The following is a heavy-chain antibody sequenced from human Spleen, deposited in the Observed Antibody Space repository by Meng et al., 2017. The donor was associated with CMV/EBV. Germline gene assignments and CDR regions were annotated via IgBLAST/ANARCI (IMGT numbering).Heavy chain of an antibody. J-gene: IGHJ6*02. CDR2: ISSSSSTI. Sequence: GESLKISCAASGFTFSSYSMNWVRQAPGKGLEWVSYISSSSSTIYYADSVKGRFTISRDNAKNSLYLQMNSLRAEDTAVYYCARDAESYYDYHYGMDVWGQGTTVTVSS. CDR3: ARDAESYYDYHYGMDV. D-gene: IGHD1-26*01. CDR1: GFTFSSYS. V-gene: IGHV3-48*04.